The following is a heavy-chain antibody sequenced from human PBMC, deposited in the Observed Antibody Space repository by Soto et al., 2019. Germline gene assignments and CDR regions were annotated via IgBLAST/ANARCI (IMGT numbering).Heavy chain of an antibody. CDR3: ARDRNYYDSSGSINWFDP. V-gene: IGHV1-69*06. CDR2: IIPIFGTA. CDR1: GYTFTIYG. D-gene: IGHD3-22*01. Sequence: SVKVSCKASGYTFTIYGISWVRQAPGQGLEWMGGIIPIFGTANYAQKFQGRVTMTADKSTSTAYMELSSLRAEDTAVYYCARDRNYYDSSGSINWFDPWGQGTLVTVSS. J-gene: IGHJ5*02.